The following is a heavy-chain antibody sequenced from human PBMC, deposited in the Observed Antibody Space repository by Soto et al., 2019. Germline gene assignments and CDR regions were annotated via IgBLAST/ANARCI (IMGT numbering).Heavy chain of an antibody. V-gene: IGHV1-18*04. CDR3: ARDRSNHDY. CDR1: GYTFVNYG. J-gene: IGHJ4*02. CDR2: ISSHNRNT. Sequence: GASVKVSCKASGYTFVNYGISWVRQAPGQGLEWMGWISSHNRNTNYAQNFQGRVTMTMDTSTSTAYMELRSLTSDDTAMYYCARDRSNHDYWGQGTLVTVSS.